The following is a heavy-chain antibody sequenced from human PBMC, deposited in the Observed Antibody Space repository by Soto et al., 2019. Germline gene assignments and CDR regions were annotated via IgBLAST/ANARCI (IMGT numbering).Heavy chain of an antibody. CDR2: IYYSGST. D-gene: IGHD3-9*01. J-gene: IGHJ5*02. CDR1: GGSISSGGYY. CDR3: ARESSGYYDILTGDRPTSWFDP. V-gene: IGHV4-31*03. Sequence: SETLSLTCTVSGGSISSGGYYWSWIRQHPGNGLEGIGYIYYSGSTYYNPSLKSRVTISVDTSKNQFSLKLSSVTAADTAVYYCARESSGYYDILTGDRPTSWFDPWGQGTLVTVSS.